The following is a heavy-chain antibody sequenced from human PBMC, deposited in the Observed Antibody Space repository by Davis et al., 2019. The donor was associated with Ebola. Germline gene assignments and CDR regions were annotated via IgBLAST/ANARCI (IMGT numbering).Heavy chain of an antibody. J-gene: IGHJ3*02. CDR1: GYTFTSYY. V-gene: IGHV1-8*02. CDR3: ARESLDAFDI. CDR2: MNPNSGNT. Sequence: ASVKVSCKASGYTFTSYYMHWVRQATGQGLEWMGWMNPNSGNTGYAQKFQGRVTMTRNTSISTAYMELSSLRSEDTAVYYCARESLDAFDIWGQGTMVTVSS.